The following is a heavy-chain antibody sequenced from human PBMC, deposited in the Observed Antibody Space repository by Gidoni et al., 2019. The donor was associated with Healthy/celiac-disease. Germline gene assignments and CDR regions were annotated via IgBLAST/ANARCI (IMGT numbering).Heavy chain of an antibody. CDR1: GFTFSNAW. D-gene: IGHD3-10*01. J-gene: IGHJ4*02. CDR2: IKSKTDGGTT. Sequence: EVQLVASGGGLVKPGGSLRLSCAASGFTFSNAWMSWVRQAPGKGLEWVGRIKSKTDGGTTDYAAPVKGRFTISRDDSKNTLYLQMNSLKTEDTAVYYCLGITMVRGVIDNFDYWGQGTLVTVSS. CDR3: LGITMVRGVIDNFDY. V-gene: IGHV3-15*01.